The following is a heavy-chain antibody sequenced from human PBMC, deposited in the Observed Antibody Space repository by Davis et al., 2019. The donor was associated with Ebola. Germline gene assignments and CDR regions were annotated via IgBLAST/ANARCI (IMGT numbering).Heavy chain of an antibody. CDR2: IKQDGSGK. D-gene: IGHD4-23*01. J-gene: IGHJ4*02. CDR3: ARGPSTGNSFTY. CDR1: GFTFSSYW. V-gene: IGHV3-7*01. Sequence: GESLKISCAASGFTFSSYWMSWVRQAPGKGLEWVANIKQDGSGKYYVDSLKGRFTISRDNAKNLLSLQMNGLRAEDTAFYYCARGPSTGNSFTYWGQGTLVTVSS.